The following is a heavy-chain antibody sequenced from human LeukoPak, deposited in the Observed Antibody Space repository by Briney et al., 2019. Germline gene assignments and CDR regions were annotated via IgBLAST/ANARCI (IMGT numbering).Heavy chain of an antibody. V-gene: IGHV4-39*01. CDR3: ARLRRSSGYYHDY. Sequence: PSETLSLTCTVSGGSISSSRYYWGWIRQPPGKGLEWIGSLYYSGSTYYSPSLKSRVTISVDTSKNQFSLKLSSVTAADTAVYYCARLRRSSGYYHDYWGQGTSVTVSS. D-gene: IGHD3-22*01. CDR2: LYYSGST. CDR1: GGSISSSRYY. J-gene: IGHJ4*02.